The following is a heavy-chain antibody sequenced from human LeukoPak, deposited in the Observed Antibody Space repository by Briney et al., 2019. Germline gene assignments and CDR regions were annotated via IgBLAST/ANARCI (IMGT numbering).Heavy chain of an antibody. J-gene: IGHJ4*02. CDR2: IIPIFGTA. CDR1: GGTFSNYA. V-gene: IGHV1-69*05. Sequence: SVKVSCXASGGTFSNYAISWVRQARGQGLEWMGGIIPIFGTANYAQKFQGRVTITTDESTSTAYMELSSLRSEDTAVYYCARGATYYYDSSGYQFDYWGQGTLVTVSS. CDR3: ARGATYYYDSSGYQFDY. D-gene: IGHD3-22*01.